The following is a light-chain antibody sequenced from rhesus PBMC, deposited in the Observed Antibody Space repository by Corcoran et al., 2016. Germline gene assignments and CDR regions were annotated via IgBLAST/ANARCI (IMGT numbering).Light chain of an antibody. CDR1: QDISNF. Sequence: DIQMTQSPSSLSASVGDTVTITCRASQDISNFLSWFQQKPGKALKLLIYGASSLESGVPSRFSGSGSGTDFTLTISSLQPEGFAVYYCLQHYSYPLTFGGGTEVEL. V-gene: IGKV1-28*02. J-gene: IGKJ4*01. CDR3: LQHYSYPLT. CDR2: GAS.